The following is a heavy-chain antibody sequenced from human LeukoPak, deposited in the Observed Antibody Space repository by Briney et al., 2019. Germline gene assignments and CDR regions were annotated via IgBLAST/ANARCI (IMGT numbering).Heavy chain of an antibody. Sequence: SETLSLTCTVSAGSMSGSTDYWCWIRPPPERGLVWIGSIYYSGSTYYNPSLKSRVTMSVDTSKNQFSLNLSSVTAADTAVYYCARINHMSSTGIPVRGPDYWGQGTLVTVSS. CDR3: ARINHMSSTGIPVRGPDY. CDR1: AGSMSGSTDY. D-gene: IGHD6-19*01. J-gene: IGHJ4*02. V-gene: IGHV4-39*01. CDR2: IYYSGST.